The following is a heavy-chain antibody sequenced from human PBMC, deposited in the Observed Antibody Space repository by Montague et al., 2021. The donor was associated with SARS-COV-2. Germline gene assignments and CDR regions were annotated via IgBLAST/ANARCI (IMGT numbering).Heavy chain of an antibody. J-gene: IGHJ6*02. D-gene: IGHD2-8*01. V-gene: IGHV4-59*01. CDR3: ARLLRSCTNGVCRTYYYYAMDV. CDR1: GGSISGYY. Sequence: SETLSLTCTVSGGSISGYYWSWIRQPPGKGLEWIGYIYYSGSTKYNSFLESRVTVSVDRSKNQVSLKLSSVTAADTAVYYCARLLRSCTNGVCRTYYYYAMDVWGQGTTVTVSS. CDR2: IYYSGST.